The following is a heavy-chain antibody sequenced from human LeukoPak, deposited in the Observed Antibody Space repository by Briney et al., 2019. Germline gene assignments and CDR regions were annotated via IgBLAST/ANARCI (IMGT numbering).Heavy chain of an antibody. V-gene: IGHV3-30*18. CDR1: GFTFSSYG. J-gene: IGHJ3*02. CDR3: AKDRWHSIDAFDI. Sequence: GGSLRLSCAASGFTFSSYGMHWVRQAPGKGLEWVAIISYDGSNKYYADSVKGRFTISRDNSKNTLYLQMNSLRAEDTAVYYCAKDRWHSIDAFDIWGQGTMVTVSS. CDR2: ISYDGSNK. D-gene: IGHD5-24*01.